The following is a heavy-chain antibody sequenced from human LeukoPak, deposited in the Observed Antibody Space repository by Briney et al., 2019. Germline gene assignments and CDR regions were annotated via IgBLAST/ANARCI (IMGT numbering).Heavy chain of an antibody. CDR1: GFTFSSYW. V-gene: IGHV3-7*01. CDR3: VRDSTPVGSGWPYFDY. Sequence: GGSLRLSCAASGFTFSSYWMSWVRQAPGKGLEWVANIKQDGSEKYYVDSVKGRFTISRDNAKNSLYLQMNSLRAEDMAVYYCVRDSTPVGSGWPYFDYWGQGTLVTVSS. CDR2: IKQDGSEK. D-gene: IGHD6-19*01. J-gene: IGHJ4*02.